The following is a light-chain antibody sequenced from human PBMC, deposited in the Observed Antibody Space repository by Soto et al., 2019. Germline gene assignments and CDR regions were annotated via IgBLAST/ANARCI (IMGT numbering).Light chain of an antibody. Sequence: QPVLTQPASVSGSPGQSITISCTGTSRDVGGYSYVSWYQQHPGKAPKLILSEVGNRPSGISNRFSASKSGDTASLTISGLQADDEAEYYCSSYTSSSSDVFGTGTKLTVL. CDR1: SRDVGGYSY. V-gene: IGLV2-14*01. CDR3: SSYTSSSSDV. CDR2: EVG. J-gene: IGLJ1*01.